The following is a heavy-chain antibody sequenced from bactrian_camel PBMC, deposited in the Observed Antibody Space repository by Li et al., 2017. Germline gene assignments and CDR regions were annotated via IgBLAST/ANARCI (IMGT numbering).Heavy chain of an antibody. Sequence: HVQLVESGGGSVQTGGSLRLSCAGSGANYQHYCMGWFRQAPGKEREGVAAINTRSRSTIHIASVKGRFTISKDKDHVKNTLFLEMTNLKADDTAMYYCTADTAKASLATIAQFAAYEGHGTQVTVS. CDR2: INTRSRST. D-gene: IGHD4*01. CDR1: GANYQHYC. V-gene: IGHV3S54*01. J-gene: IGHJ4*01.